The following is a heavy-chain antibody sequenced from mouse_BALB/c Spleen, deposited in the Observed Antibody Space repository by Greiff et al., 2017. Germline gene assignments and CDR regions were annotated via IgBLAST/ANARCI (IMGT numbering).Heavy chain of an antibody. V-gene: IGHV14-3*02. Sequence: EVQLVESGAELVKPGASVKLSCTASGFNIKDTYMHWVKQRPEQGLEWIGRIDPANGNTKYDPKFQGKATITADTSSNTAYLQLSSLTSEDTAVYYCAQRYDAWYFDVWGAGTTVTVSS. CDR2: IDPANGNT. CDR1: GFNIKDTY. CDR3: AQRYDAWYFDV. J-gene: IGHJ1*01. D-gene: IGHD2-14*01.